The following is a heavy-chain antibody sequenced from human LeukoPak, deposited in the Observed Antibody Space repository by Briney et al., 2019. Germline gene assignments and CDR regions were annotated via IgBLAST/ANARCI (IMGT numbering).Heavy chain of an antibody. V-gene: IGHV1-18*01. Sequence: ASVKVSCKASGYTFTSYGISWVRQAPGQGLEWMGWISAYNGNTNYAQKLQGRVTMTTDTSTSTAYMELRGLRSDDTAVYYCARNGLSIAVAGTHYFDYWGQGTLVTVSS. D-gene: IGHD6-19*01. CDR1: GYTFTSYG. CDR2: ISAYNGNT. CDR3: ARNGLSIAVAGTHYFDY. J-gene: IGHJ4*02.